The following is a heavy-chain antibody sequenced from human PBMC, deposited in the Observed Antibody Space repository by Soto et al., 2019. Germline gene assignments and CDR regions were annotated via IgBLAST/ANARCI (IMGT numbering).Heavy chain of an antibody. J-gene: IGHJ4*02. CDR3: ARDIAYGDYTPPGGK. CDR2: ISSSSSTI. CDR1: GFTFSSYS. D-gene: IGHD4-17*01. Sequence: EVQLVESGGGLVQPGGSLRLSCAASGFTFSSYSMNWVRQAPGKGLEWVSYISSSSSTIYYADSVKGRFTISRDNAKNSLYRQMNSLRDEDTAVYYCARDIAYGDYTPPGGKRGQGTLVTVSS. V-gene: IGHV3-48*02.